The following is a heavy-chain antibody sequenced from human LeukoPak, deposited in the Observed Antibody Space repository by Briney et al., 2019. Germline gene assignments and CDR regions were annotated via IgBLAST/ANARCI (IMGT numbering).Heavy chain of an antibody. D-gene: IGHD1-26*01. CDR2: IIPIFGTA. Sequence: ASVKVSCKASGGTFSGYAISWVRQAPGQGLEWMGGIIPIFGTASYAQKFQGRVTMTRDTSISTAYMELSRLRSDDTAVYYCARDLWELLRSELDYWGQGTLVTVSS. J-gene: IGHJ4*02. V-gene: IGHV1-69*05. CDR3: ARDLWELLRSELDY. CDR1: GGTFSGYA.